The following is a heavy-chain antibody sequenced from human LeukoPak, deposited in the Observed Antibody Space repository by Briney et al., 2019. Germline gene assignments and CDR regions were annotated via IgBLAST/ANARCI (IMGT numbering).Heavy chain of an antibody. D-gene: IGHD3-22*01. V-gene: IGHV3-23*01. J-gene: IGHJ4*02. CDR1: GFTFSSYA. CDR3: AKSYYYDSRGSYYLGY. Sequence: GGSLRLSCAASGFTFSSYAMSWVRQAPGKGLEWVTGISTGGSTYYLDSVKGRFTISRDNSKNTLYPQMNSLRADDTAVYYCAKSYYYDSRGSYYLGYWGQGTLVTVSS. CDR2: ISTGGST.